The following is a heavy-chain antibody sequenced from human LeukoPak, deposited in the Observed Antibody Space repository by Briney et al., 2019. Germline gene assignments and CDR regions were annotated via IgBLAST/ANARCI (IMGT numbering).Heavy chain of an antibody. CDR3: AKDLRVIPESPIDY. CDR1: GFTFRSYA. D-gene: IGHD2-21*01. J-gene: IGHJ4*02. CDR2: ISGSGGDT. Sequence: GGSLRLSCAASGFTFRSYAIYWVRQAPGKGLEWVSGISGSGGDTYFADSVKGRFTMSRDNSKNTLYLQMNSLRAEDTAVYYCAKDLRVIPESPIDYWGQGTLVTVSS. V-gene: IGHV3-23*01.